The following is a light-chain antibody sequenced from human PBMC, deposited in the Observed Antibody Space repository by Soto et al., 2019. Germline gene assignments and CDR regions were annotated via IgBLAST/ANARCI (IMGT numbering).Light chain of an antibody. Sequence: DIMLTQSLGTLSFSQGVGAPLSCLASQSVSSSYLAWYQQKPGQAPRLLIYGASSRATATPDRFRGSGSGTDFTLTINRLEPEDFALYYCQQYSAYPLSFGGGTKVDIK. V-gene: IGKV3-20*01. CDR1: QSVSSSY. CDR3: QQYSAYPLS. CDR2: GAS. J-gene: IGKJ4*01.